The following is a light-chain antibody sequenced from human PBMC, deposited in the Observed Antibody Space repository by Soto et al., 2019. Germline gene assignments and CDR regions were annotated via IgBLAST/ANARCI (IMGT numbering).Light chain of an antibody. V-gene: IGLV2-23*02. CDR3: CAWAGSSTCV. CDR1: SSYVGSYNL. Sequence: QSGMTQRAAVTGSLGRWITIYYNRTSSYVGSYNLVSWYQQHPGKAPKLMIYEVSKRPSGVSNRFSGSKSGNTASLTISWFLSKDEKDYYFCAWAGSSTCVFGTVTKVTVL. J-gene: IGLJ1*01. CDR2: EVS.